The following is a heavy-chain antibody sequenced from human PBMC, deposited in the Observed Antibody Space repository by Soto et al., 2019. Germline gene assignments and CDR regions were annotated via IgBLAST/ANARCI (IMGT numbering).Heavy chain of an antibody. J-gene: IGHJ4*02. Sequence: SETLSLTCAVYGGSFSGYYWSWIRQPPGKGLEWIGEINHSGSTNYNPSLKSRVTISVDTSKNQFSLKLSSVTAADTAVYYCARDPFWSASYYFDYWGQGTLVTVS. CDR2: INHSGST. V-gene: IGHV4-34*01. CDR3: ARDPFWSASYYFDY. D-gene: IGHD3-3*01. CDR1: GGSFSGYY.